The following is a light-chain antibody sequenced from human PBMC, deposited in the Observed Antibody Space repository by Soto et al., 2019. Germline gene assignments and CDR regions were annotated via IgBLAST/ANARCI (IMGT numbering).Light chain of an antibody. CDR3: CSYAGSNTAV. Sequence: QSALTQPRSVSGSPGQSVTISCTGTSSDVGGYNYVSWYQQHPGKAPKLMIYDVIKRPSGVPDRFSGSKSGNTASLTVSGLQAEDEADYYCCSYAGSNTAVFGGGTKLTVL. CDR2: DVI. V-gene: IGLV2-11*01. CDR1: SSDVGGYNY. J-gene: IGLJ3*02.